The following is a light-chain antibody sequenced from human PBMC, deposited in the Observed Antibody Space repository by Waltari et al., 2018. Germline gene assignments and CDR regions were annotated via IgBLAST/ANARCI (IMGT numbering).Light chain of an antibody. Sequence: IVLTQSPGTLSLSPGERANLSCRASQSVSRSLAWYQQKPAPAPKLLIYGASTRATGIPDRFTGSGSGTDFSLTISSLEPEDFAIYFCQHYVRLPATFGQGTKVEIK. CDR1: QSVSRS. J-gene: IGKJ1*01. V-gene: IGKV3-20*01. CDR2: GAS. CDR3: QHYVRLPAT.